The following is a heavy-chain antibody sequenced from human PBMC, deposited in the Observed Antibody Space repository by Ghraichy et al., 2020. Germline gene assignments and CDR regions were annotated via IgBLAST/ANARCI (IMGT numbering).Heavy chain of an antibody. J-gene: IGHJ3*02. Sequence: SETLSLTCAVSGGSINSATYSWCWIRQPPGKGLEWIGYIYSSGSTYYNSSLKGRVTISADGSKNQISLKLSSVTAADTAVYYCARAPYNDDGFYDDGFDTWGQGTKVTVSS. CDR3: ARAPYNDDGFYDDGFDT. CDR2: IYSSGST. CDR1: GGSINSATYS. V-gene: IGHV4-30-2*01. D-gene: IGHD3-22*01.